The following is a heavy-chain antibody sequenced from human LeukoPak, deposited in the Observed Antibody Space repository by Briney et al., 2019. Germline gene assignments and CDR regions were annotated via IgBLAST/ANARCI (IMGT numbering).Heavy chain of an antibody. CDR2: ISWNSGSI. V-gene: IGHV3-9*01. D-gene: IGHD3-22*01. Sequence: GGSLRLSCAASGFIFDDYAMHWVRQAPGKGLEWVSGISWNSGSIGYADSVKGRFTISRDNAKNSLYLQMNSLRAEDTAVYYCARDSYYYDSSGYYCPLDYWGQGTLVTVSS. CDR3: ARDSYYYDSSGYYCPLDY. J-gene: IGHJ4*02. CDR1: GFIFDDYA.